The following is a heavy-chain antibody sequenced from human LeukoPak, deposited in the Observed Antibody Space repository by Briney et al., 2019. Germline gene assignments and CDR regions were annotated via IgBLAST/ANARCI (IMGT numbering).Heavy chain of an antibody. V-gene: IGHV1-18*01. CDR3: QMYYYGSGSYPLYYFDY. J-gene: IGHJ4*02. Sequence: GASVKVSCKASGYTFTSYGISWVRQAPGQGLEWMGWISAYNGNTNYAQKLQGRVTMTTDTSTSTAYMELRSLRSDDTAVYYCQMYYYGSGSYPLYYFDYWGQGTPVTVSS. CDR1: GYTFTSYG. D-gene: IGHD3-10*01. CDR2: ISAYNGNT.